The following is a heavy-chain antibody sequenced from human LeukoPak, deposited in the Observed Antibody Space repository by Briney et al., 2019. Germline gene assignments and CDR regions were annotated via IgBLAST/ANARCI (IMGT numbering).Heavy chain of an antibody. V-gene: IGHV1-69*05. CDR3: ARGEYSSGYYEVDY. D-gene: IGHD3-22*01. J-gene: IGHJ4*02. CDR2: IIPIFGTA. Sequence: SVKVSCKASGGTFSSYAISWVRQAPGKGLEWMGRIIPIFGTANYAQKFQGRVTITTDESTSTAYMELSSLRSEDTAVYYCARGEYSSGYYEVDYWGQGTLVTVSS. CDR1: GGTFSSYA.